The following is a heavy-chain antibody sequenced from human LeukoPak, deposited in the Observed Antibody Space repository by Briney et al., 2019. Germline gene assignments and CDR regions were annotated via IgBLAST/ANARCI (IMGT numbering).Heavy chain of an antibody. CDR1: GASLSSSRSF. CDR3: ARPRLGSSAGYVDY. V-gene: IGHV4-39*01. CDR2: IFSGGNT. Sequence: SETLSLTCTVSGASLSSSRSFWGWLRQPPGRGLEWIVSIFSGGNTYYNPSLNSRVNISIDTSKNQFSLRLSSVTAADTAFYFCARPRLGSSAGYVDYWGQGILVTVSS. D-gene: IGHD3-9*01. J-gene: IGHJ4*02.